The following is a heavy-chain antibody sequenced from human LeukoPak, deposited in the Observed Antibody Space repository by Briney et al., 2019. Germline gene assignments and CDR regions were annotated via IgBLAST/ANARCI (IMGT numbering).Heavy chain of an antibody. V-gene: IGHV4-34*01. CDR2: INHSGST. D-gene: IGHD4-17*01. J-gene: IGHJ5*02. Sequence: PSETLSLTCAVYGGSFSGYYWSWIRQPPGKGLEWIGEINHSGSTNYNPSLKSRVTISVDTSKNQFSLKLSSVTAADTAVYYCASGDYGDYGGWFDPWGQGTLVTVSS. CDR3: ASGDYGDYGGWFDP. CDR1: GGSFSGYY.